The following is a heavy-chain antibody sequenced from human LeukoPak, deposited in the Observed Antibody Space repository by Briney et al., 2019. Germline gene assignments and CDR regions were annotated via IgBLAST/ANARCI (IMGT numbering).Heavy chain of an antibody. CDR2: INHSGST. Sequence: SETLSLTCAVYGGSFSGYYWSWIRQPPGKGLEWIGEINHSGSTNYNPSLKSRVTISVDTSKNQFSLKLRSVTAADTAVYYCARANYYDSSGLRYWGQGTLVTVSS. D-gene: IGHD3-22*01. J-gene: IGHJ4*02. CDR3: ARANYYDSSGLRY. CDR1: GGSFSGYY. V-gene: IGHV4-34*01.